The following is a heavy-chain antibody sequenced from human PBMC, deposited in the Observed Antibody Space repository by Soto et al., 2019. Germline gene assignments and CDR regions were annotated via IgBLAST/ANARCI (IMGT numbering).Heavy chain of an antibody. D-gene: IGHD2-21*01. J-gene: IGHJ5*02. CDR2: VYSSGST. CDR3: ARRAVVAVTGSLDNWLDP. CDR1: GDSITSYN. Sequence: PSETLSLTCPVSGDSITSYNWNWLRQPPGKALEWIGYVYSSGSTNYNPSLKSRVTISVDTSRNQFSLKVNSVTAADTAVYYCARRAVVAVTGSLDNWLDPWGQGILVTVS. V-gene: IGHV4-59*01.